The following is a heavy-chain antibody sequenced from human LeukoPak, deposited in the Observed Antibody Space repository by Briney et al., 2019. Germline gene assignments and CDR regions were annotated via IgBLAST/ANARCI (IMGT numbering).Heavy chain of an antibody. CDR1: GGSFSGYY. D-gene: IGHD3-9*01. V-gene: IGHV4-34*01. CDR2: INHSGST. Sequence: SETLSLTCAVYGGSFSGYYWSWIRQPPGKGLEWIGEINHSGSTNYNPSLKSRVTITVDTSKNQFSLKLSSVTAADTAVYYCASTNGRYFAWFTVGPSWNYYYYYMDVWGKGTTVTVSS. J-gene: IGHJ6*03. CDR3: ASTNGRYFAWFTVGPSWNYYYYYMDV.